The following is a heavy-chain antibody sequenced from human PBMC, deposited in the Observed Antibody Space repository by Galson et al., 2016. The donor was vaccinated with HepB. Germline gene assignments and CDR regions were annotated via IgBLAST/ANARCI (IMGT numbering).Heavy chain of an antibody. J-gene: IGHJ5*02. Sequence: SLRLSCAASGFTFSTYAMHWVRQAPGKGLEWVADISYDGNNKYHSDSVKGRFTISRDNSKNTLYLQMNSLRAEDTAVYYCARRRGTIDYYGSGTLDPWGQGTLVTVSS. V-gene: IGHV3-30-3*01. CDR2: ISYDGNNK. D-gene: IGHD3-10*01. CDR1: GFTFSTYA. CDR3: ARRRGTIDYYGSGTLDP.